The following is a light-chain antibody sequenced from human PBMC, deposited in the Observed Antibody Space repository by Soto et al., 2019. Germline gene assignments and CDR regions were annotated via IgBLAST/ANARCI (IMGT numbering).Light chain of an antibody. Sequence: DIQLTQSPSFLSASVVDRVTITCRASQGISSYLAWYQQKPGKAPKLLIYAASTLQSGVPSRFSGSGSGTXXXXXXXSLQPEDFATYYCQQLNSYPLTFGGGTKVEIK. J-gene: IGKJ4*01. CDR3: QQLNSYPLT. CDR2: AAS. CDR1: QGISSY. V-gene: IGKV1-9*01.